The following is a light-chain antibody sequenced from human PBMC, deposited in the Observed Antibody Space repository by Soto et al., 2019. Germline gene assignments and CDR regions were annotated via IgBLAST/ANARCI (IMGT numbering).Light chain of an antibody. CDR3: QQYSNWPSIT. CDR1: QSVSSY. J-gene: IGKJ5*01. CDR2: DAS. Sequence: IVLTQSPATLSLSPGERATLSCRASQSVSSYLAWYQQKPGQAPRLLIYDASNRATGIPARFSGSGSGTDFTLTISSLDPEDFAVYYCQQYSNWPSITFGQGTRLEIK. V-gene: IGKV3-11*01.